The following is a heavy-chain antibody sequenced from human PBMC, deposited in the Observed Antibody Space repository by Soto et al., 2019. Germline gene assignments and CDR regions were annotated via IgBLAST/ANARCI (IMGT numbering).Heavy chain of an antibody. J-gene: IGHJ4*02. CDR2: IIPLFGTP. CDR3: ARDRDDYGSGNYYNRIDF. V-gene: IGHV1-69*01. CDR1: GGIFSTYA. D-gene: IGHD3-10*01. Sequence: QVQLVQSGAEVKKPGSSVKVSCKASGGIFSTYAISWLRQAPGQGLEWMGGIIPLFGTPNYAQRFQGRVTMTADESTSTAYMELSRRRSEDTAVYYCARDRDDYGSGNYYNRIDFWGQGTLVTVSS.